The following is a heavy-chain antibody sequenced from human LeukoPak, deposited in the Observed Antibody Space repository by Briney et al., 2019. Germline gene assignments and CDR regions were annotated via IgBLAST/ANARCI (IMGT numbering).Heavy chain of an antibody. V-gene: IGHV4-59*01. Sequence: SETLSPTCTVSGGSISSYYWSWIRQPPGKGLEWIGYIYYSGSTNYNPSLKSRVTISVDTSKNQFSLKLSSVTAADTAVYYCARSEPDTGIAAAGTESAFDIWGQGTMVTVSS. CDR1: GGSISSYY. CDR2: IYYSGST. CDR3: ARSEPDTGIAAAGTESAFDI. J-gene: IGHJ3*02. D-gene: IGHD6-13*01.